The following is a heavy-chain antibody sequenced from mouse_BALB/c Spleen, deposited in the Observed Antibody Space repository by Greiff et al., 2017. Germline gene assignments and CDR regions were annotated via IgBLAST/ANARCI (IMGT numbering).Heavy chain of an antibody. CDR3: ARGGYLYAMDY. CDR2: INSNGGST. CDR1: GFTFSSYG. V-gene: IGHV5-6-3*01. J-gene: IGHJ4*01. Sequence: DVMLVESGGGLVQPGGSLKLSCAASGFTFSSYGMSWVRQTPDKRLELVATINSNGGSTYYPDSVKGRCTISRDNAKNTLYLQMSSLKSEDTAMYYCARGGYLYAMDYWGQGTSVTVSS. D-gene: IGHD2-2*01.